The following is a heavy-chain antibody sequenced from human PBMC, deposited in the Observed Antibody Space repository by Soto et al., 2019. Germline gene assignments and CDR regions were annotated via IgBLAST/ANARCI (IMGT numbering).Heavy chain of an antibody. CDR2: INTNTGNP. V-gene: IGHV7-4-1*01. CDR3: ARGSPIAVAAYYYYYGMDV. CDR1: GYTFTSYA. D-gene: IGHD6-19*01. J-gene: IGHJ6*02. Sequence: ASVKVSCKASGYTFTSYAMNWVRQAPGQGLEWMGWINTNTGNPTYAQGFTGRFVFSLDTSVSTAYLQICSLKAEDTAVYYCARGSPIAVAAYYYYYGMDVWGQGTTVTVSS.